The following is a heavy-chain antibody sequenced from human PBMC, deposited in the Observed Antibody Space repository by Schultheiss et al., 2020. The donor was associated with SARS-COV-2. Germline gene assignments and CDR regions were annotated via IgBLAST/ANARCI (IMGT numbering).Heavy chain of an antibody. Sequence: GGSLRLSCAASGFTFSNYAMHWVRQAPGKGLEWVAVAVISYDGSNKYYADSVKGRFTISRDNSKKTQYLQMNSLRPEDTAVYYCASQNSSGYYPFDYWGQGTLVTVSS. D-gene: IGHD3-22*01. CDR2: ISYDGSNK. V-gene: IGHV3-30-3*01. J-gene: IGHJ4*02. CDR3: ASQNSSGYYPFDY. CDR1: GFTFSNYA.